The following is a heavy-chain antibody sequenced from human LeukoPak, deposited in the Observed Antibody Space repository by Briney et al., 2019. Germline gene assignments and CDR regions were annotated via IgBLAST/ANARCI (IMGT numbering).Heavy chain of an antibody. V-gene: IGHV3-30*04. D-gene: IGHD5-18*01. Sequence: PGGSLRLSCAASGFTFSSYAMHWVGQAPGKGLEWVAVISFDGGNKYYADSVKGRFTSSRDNSKNTLYLQMNSLRPEDTAVYYCARDGVQQWLSYYFEYWGQGTLVTVSS. CDR1: GFTFSSYA. CDR3: ARDGVQQWLSYYFEY. J-gene: IGHJ4*02. CDR2: ISFDGGNK.